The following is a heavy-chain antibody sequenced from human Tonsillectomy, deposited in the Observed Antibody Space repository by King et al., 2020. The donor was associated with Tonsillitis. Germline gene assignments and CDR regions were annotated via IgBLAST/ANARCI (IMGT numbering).Heavy chain of an antibody. J-gene: IGHJ3*02. CDR2: IDWDDDK. Sequence: VTLKESGPALVKPTQTLTLTCTFSGFSLSTSGMCVSWIRQPPGKALEWLALIDWDDDKYYSTSLKTRLTISKDTSKNQVVLTMTNMDPVDTATYYCARATYYYDSSAPARDAFDIWGHGTMVTVSS. CDR1: GFSLSTSGMC. CDR3: ARATYYYDSSAPARDAFDI. D-gene: IGHD3-22*01. V-gene: IGHV2-70*01.